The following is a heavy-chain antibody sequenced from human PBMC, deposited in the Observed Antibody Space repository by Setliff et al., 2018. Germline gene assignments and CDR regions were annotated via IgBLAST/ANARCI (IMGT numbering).Heavy chain of an antibody. CDR1: GGSISSYY. V-gene: IGHV4-59*08. CDR3: ARHVGSRSRGYNYYYYYMDV. CDR2: ISYSGST. J-gene: IGHJ6*03. D-gene: IGHD3-10*01. Sequence: SETLSLTCTVSGGSISSYYWSWIRQPPGKGLEWIGYISYSGSTNYNPSLKSRVTISVDTSRNQLSLKLTSVTAADTAVYYCARHVGSRSRGYNYYYYYMDVWGKGTTVTVSS.